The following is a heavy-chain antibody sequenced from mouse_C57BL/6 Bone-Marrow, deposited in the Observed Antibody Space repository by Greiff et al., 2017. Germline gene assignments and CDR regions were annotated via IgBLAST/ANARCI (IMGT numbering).Heavy chain of an antibody. CDR2: IDPSDSYT. Sequence: QVQLQQPGAELVMPGASVKLSCKASGYTFTSYWMHWVKQRPRQGLEWIGEIDPSDSYTNYNQKFKGKSTLTVDKSSSTAYMQLSSLTSEDSAVYYCASLDGYPFAYWGQGTLVTVSA. J-gene: IGHJ3*01. CDR3: ASLDGYPFAY. D-gene: IGHD2-3*01. CDR1: GYTFTSYW. V-gene: IGHV1-69*01.